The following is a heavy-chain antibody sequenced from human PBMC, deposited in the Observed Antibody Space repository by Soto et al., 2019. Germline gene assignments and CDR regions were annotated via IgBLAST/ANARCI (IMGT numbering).Heavy chain of an antibody. CDR2: IDPRRGGT. V-gene: IGHV1-2*02. CDR3: ATDDYGSFPY. Sequence: HVRLVQSGTEVEKPGASVRVSCMASGYPFTTYYIHWVRQAPGQGLEWLGWIDPRRGGTVHEQKFQGRATMTRDTSISTVYMDLRGLTSYDTALYYCATDDYGSFPYWGQGSLVTVSS. J-gene: IGHJ4*02. CDR1: GYPFTTYY. D-gene: IGHD1-26*01.